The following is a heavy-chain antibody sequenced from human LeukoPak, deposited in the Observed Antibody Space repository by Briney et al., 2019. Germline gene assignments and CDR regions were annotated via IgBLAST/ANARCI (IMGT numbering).Heavy chain of an antibody. V-gene: IGHV4-31*03. D-gene: IGHD3-3*01. CDR3: ARERFLVYFDY. CDR1: GGSISSGGYY. J-gene: IGHJ4*02. Sequence: PSQTLSLTCTVSGGSISSGGYYSSWIRQHPGKGLEWIGSIYYSGSTYYNPSLRSRVTISVDTSKNQFSLKLSSVTAADTAVYYCARERFLVYFDYWGQGTLVTVSS. CDR2: IYYSGST.